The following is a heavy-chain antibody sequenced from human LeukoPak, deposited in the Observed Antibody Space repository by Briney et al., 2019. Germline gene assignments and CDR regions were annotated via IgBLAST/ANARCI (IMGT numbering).Heavy chain of an antibody. V-gene: IGHV1-2*06. D-gene: IGHD2-8*01. CDR1: GYTFTGYY. J-gene: IGHJ3*02. CDR2: INPNSGGT. Sequence: SVKVSCKASGYTFTGYYMHWVRQAPGQGLEWMGRINPNSGGTNYAQKFQGRVTMTRDTSISTAYMELSRLRSDDTAVYYCAIPLMARSAFDIWGQGTMVTVSS. CDR3: AIPLMARSAFDI.